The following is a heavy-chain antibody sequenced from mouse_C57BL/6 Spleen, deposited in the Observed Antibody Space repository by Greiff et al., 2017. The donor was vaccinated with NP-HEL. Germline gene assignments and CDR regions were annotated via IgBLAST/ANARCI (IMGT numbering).Heavy chain of an antibody. D-gene: IGHD2-2*01. Sequence: VQLKESGPELVKPGASVKISCKASGYTFTDYYMNWVKQSHGKSLEWIGDINPNNGGTSYNQKFKGKATLTVDKSSSTAYMELRSLTSEDSAVYYCARSVYGYDDYYAMDYWGQGTSVTVSS. V-gene: IGHV1-26*01. CDR3: ARSVYGYDDYYAMDY. J-gene: IGHJ4*01. CDR2: INPNNGGT. CDR1: GYTFTDYY.